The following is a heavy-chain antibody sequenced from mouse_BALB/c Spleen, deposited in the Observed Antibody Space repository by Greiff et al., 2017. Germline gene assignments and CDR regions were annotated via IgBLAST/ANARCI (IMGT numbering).Heavy chain of an antibody. V-gene: IGHV3-2*02. D-gene: IGHD2-1*01. CDR3: ARKDGNYFDY. CDR2: ISYSGST. CDR1: GYSITSDYA. J-gene: IGHJ2*01. Sequence: DVKLQESGPGLVKPSQSLSLTCTVTGYSITSDYAWNWIRQFPGNKLEWMGYISYSGSTSYNPSLKSRISITRDTSKNQFFLQLNSVTTEDTATYYCARKDGNYFDYWGQGTTLTVSS.